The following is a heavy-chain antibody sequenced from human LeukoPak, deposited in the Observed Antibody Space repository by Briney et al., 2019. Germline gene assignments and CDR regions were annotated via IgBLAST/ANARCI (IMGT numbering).Heavy chain of an antibody. V-gene: IGHV4-59*05. Sequence: PSETLSLTCTVSGGSISSYYWRWIRQPPGKGLEWIGSIYYSGSTYYNPSLKSRVTISVDTSKNQFSLKLSSVTAADTAVYYRQKTAYDILTGYYNVDYWGQGTLVTVSS. CDR1: GGSISSYY. J-gene: IGHJ4*02. CDR3: QKTAYDILTGYYNVDY. D-gene: IGHD3-9*01. CDR2: IYYSGST.